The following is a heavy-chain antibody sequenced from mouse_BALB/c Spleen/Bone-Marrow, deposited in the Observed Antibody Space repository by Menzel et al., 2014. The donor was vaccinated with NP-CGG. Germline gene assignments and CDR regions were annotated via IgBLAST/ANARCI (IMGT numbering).Heavy chain of an antibody. CDR2: ISSGGSHT. V-gene: IGHV5-6*02. CDR1: GFTFSSYG. CDR3: ARRGFDNSFRYFGV. J-gene: IGHJ1*01. Sequence: EVKLVESGGDLVKPGGSLKLSCAASGFTFSSYGMSWVRQTPDKSLEWVATISSGGSHTYYPDSVKGRFTISRDNAKNNLYLQMSSLKSEDTAIYYCARRGFDNSFRYFGVWGAGTPVTVSS.